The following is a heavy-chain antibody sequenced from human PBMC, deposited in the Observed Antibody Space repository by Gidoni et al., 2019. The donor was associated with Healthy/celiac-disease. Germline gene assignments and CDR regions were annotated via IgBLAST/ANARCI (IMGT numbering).Heavy chain of an antibody. Sequence: QVQLVESGGGVVKTGGYLRCSCADSGFTFSDYYMSWIRQAPGKGLDCVSCIRSSGRPISSPDSVKRRFTISRDNAKTSLYLQINSLRAEDTAVYYCARGIGYLPFDYWGQGTLVTVSS. J-gene: IGHJ4*02. CDR2: IRSSGRPI. CDR3: ARGIGYLPFDY. CDR1: GFTFSDYY. V-gene: IGHV3-11*01. D-gene: IGHD3-3*01.